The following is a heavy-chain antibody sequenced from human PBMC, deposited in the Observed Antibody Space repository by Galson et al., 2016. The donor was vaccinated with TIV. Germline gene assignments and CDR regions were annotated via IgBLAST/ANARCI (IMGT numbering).Heavy chain of an antibody. J-gene: IGHJ6*02. CDR2: ISYSGSPK. V-gene: IGHV3-11*01. D-gene: IGHD1-26*01. CDR3: ARYSGQYYAMDV. CDR1: GFTLSDYY. Sequence: SLRLSCAASGFTLSDYYMTWIRQAPGQGLEWLSYISYSGSPKYDADSMKGRLTISRDIAKKSIYLDMSGLRAEDTAVYYCARYSGQYYAMDVWGQGTTVTVSS.